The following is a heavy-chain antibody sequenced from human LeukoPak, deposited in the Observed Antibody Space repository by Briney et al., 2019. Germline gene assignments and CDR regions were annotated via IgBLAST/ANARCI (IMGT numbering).Heavy chain of an antibody. CDR1: GYTFTGYY. CDR2: INPNSGGT. Sequence: ASVKVSCKASGYTFTGYYMHWVRQAPGQGLEWMGWINPNSGGTNYAQRFQGRVTMTRDTSISTAYMELSRLRSDDTAVYYCARARITMVRGVSNWFDPWGQGTLVTVPS. J-gene: IGHJ5*02. D-gene: IGHD3-10*01. V-gene: IGHV1-2*02. CDR3: ARARITMVRGVSNWFDP.